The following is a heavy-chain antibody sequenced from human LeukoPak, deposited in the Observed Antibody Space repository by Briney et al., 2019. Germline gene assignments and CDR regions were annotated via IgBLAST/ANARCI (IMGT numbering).Heavy chain of an antibody. CDR1: GYSISSGYY. D-gene: IGHD6-13*01. V-gene: IGHV4-38-2*02. J-gene: IGHJ5*02. CDR3: ARSPVIATAFFDP. CDR2: IFHSGST. Sequence: PSETLSLTCTVSGYSISSGYYWDWIRQPPGKGLEWIGNIFHSGSTYYNPSLISRVTISVDTSKNQFSLKLNSVTAADTAVYYCARSPVIATAFFDPWGQGTLVTVSS.